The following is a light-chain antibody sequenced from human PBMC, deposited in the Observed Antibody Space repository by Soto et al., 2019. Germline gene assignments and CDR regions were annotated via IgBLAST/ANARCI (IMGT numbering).Light chain of an antibody. CDR1: QSVSSSS. V-gene: IGKV3-20*01. J-gene: IGKJ2*01. CDR2: DAF. CDR3: QHYGSSPPKYT. Sequence: EIVLTQSPGTLSLPPGERVTISCRASQSVSSSSLAWYQHKPGQAPRLLIYDAFSRATDIPDRFSGSGSGTDFTLTISRLEPENFAVYYCQHYGSSPPKYTFGQGTKLEI.